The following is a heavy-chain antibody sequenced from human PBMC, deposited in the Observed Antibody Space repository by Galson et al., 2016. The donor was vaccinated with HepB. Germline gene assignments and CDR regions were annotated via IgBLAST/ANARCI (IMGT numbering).Heavy chain of an antibody. Sequence: SVKVSCKASGYTFTSYGMSWVRQAPGQGLEWMGGISAYNGHTNYAQTLQGRVTMTTDTSTSTAYMDLRSLRADDTAVYYCARDDGGYSWDAFNTWGQGTMVTVSS. CDR2: ISAYNGHT. V-gene: IGHV1-18*04. J-gene: IGHJ3*02. D-gene: IGHD2-21*01. CDR1: GYTFTSYG. CDR3: ARDDGGYSWDAFNT.